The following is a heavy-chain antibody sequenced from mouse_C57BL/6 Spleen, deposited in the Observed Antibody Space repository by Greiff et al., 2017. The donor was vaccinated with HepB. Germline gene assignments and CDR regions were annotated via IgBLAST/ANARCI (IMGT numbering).Heavy chain of an antibody. CDR2: ISYDGSN. D-gene: IGHD2-2*01. Sequence: EVKVEESGPGLVKPSQSLSLTCSVTGYSITSGYYWNWIRQFPGNKLEWMGYISYDGSNNYNPSLKNRISITRDTSKNQFFLKLNSVTTEDTATYDCASYYGYEWYFDVWGTGTTVTVSS. J-gene: IGHJ1*03. V-gene: IGHV3-6*01. CDR1: GYSITSGYY. CDR3: ASYYGYEWYFDV.